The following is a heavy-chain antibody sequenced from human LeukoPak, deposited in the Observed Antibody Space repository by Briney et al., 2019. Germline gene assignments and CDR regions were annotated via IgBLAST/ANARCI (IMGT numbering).Heavy chain of an antibody. CDR1: GYTFTSYY. V-gene: IGHV1-46*01. Sequence: ASVKVSCKASGYTFTSYYMHWVRQAPGQGLEWMGIINPSGGSTSYGQKFQGRVTMTRDTSTSTVYMELSSLRSEDTAVYYCARAPLYDFWSGYPLDNWFDPWGQGTLVTVSS. J-gene: IGHJ5*02. CDR3: ARAPLYDFWSGYPLDNWFDP. CDR2: INPSGGST. D-gene: IGHD3-3*01.